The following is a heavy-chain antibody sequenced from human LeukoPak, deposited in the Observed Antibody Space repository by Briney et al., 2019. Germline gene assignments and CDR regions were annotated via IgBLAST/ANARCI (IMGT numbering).Heavy chain of an antibody. J-gene: IGHJ4*02. D-gene: IGHD6-13*01. CDR3: ARGQPGVAAAGNLDY. CDR2: IWSDGNNK. V-gene: IGHV3-33*01. CDR1: GFTFSSYA. Sequence: GESLRLSCAASGFTFSSYAMHWVRQAPGKGLEWVAIIWSDGNNKYYADSVEGRFTISRDTSKNTLFLQMNSLRAEDAAVYYCARGQPGVAAAGNLDYWGQGTLVTVSS.